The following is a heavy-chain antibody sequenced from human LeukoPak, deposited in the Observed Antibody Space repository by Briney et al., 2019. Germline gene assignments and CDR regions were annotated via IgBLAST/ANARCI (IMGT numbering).Heavy chain of an antibody. CDR2: ISGSGGST. Sequence: QTGGSLRLSCAASGFTFSSYAMSWVRQAPGKGLEWVSAISGSGGSTYYADSVKGRFTISRDNSKNTLYLQMNSLRAEDTAVYYCAKDFNYGDYVLYYFDYWGQGTLVTVSS. V-gene: IGHV3-23*01. J-gene: IGHJ4*02. CDR3: AKDFNYGDYVLYYFDY. D-gene: IGHD4-17*01. CDR1: GFTFSSYA.